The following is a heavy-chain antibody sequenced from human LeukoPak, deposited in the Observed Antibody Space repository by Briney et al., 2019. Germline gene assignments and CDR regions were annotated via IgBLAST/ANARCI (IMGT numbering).Heavy chain of an antibody. D-gene: IGHD1-14*01. CDR3: AKDRKGINDY. J-gene: IGHJ4*02. V-gene: IGHV3-30*02. CDR2: IRYDGSNK. Sequence: GGSLRLSCAASGFTFSSYWMHWVRQAPGKGLEWVAFIRYDGSNKYYADSVKGRFTISRDNSKNTLYLQMNSLRAEDTAVYYCAKDRKGINDYWGQGTLVTVSP. CDR1: GFTFSSYW.